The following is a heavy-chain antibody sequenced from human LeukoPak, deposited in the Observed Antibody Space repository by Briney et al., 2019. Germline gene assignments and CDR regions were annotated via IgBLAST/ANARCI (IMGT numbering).Heavy chain of an antibody. CDR1: GFTFSSSN. V-gene: IGHV3-73*01. Sequence: GGSLRLSCAASGFTFSSSNMHWVRQAPGKGLEWVGRITTKRSNYATAYTASVKGRFTISRHDSENTAYLQMNSLKTEDTALYYCTTYRSGHYWGQGTLVTVSS. CDR3: TTYRSGHY. D-gene: IGHD6-19*01. J-gene: IGHJ4*02. CDR2: ITTKRSNYAT.